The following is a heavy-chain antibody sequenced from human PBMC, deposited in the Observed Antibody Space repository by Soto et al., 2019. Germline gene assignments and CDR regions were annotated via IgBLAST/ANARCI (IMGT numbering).Heavy chain of an antibody. J-gene: IGHJ4*02. Sequence: GGSLRLSCAASGFTVSSNYMSWVRQAPGKGLEWVSVIYSGGSTYYADSVKGRFTISRDNSKNTLYLQMNSLRAEDTAVYYCARDRRESYEMVRGVIMNYWGQGTLVTVSS. D-gene: IGHD3-10*01. CDR1: GFTVSSNY. CDR2: IYSGGST. V-gene: IGHV3-66*01. CDR3: ARDRRESYEMVRGVIMNY.